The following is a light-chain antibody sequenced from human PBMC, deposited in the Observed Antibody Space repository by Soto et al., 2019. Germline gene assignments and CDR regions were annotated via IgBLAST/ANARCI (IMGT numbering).Light chain of an antibody. Sequence: IVLTQSPGTLSLSPGERATLSCRASQSVSSSYLAWYQQKPGQAPRLLIYGASSRATGIPDRFSGGGSVTDFTLTISRLEPEDVAVYYCQQYGSALGITFGQGTLLEIK. CDR1: QSVSSSY. CDR3: QQYGSALGIT. J-gene: IGKJ5*01. V-gene: IGKV3-20*01. CDR2: GAS.